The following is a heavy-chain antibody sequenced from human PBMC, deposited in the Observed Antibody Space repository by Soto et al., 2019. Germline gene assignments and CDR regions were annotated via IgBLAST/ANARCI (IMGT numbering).Heavy chain of an antibody. Sequence: ASVKVSCKASGYIFTSYDINWVRQATGQGLEWMGWMNPNSGNTGYAQKFQGRVTMTRNTSISTAYMELRSLRSEDTAVYYCARVGGFGDVYYYGMDVWGQGTTVTVSS. V-gene: IGHV1-8*01. J-gene: IGHJ6*02. D-gene: IGHD3-10*01. CDR2: MNPNSGNT. CDR1: GYIFTSYD. CDR3: ARVGGFGDVYYYGMDV.